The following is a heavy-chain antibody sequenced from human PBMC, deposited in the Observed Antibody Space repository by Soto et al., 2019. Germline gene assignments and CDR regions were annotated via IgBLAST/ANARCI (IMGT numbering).Heavy chain of an antibody. Sequence: ASVKVSCKASGFTFTTYFIHWVLQAPGQGLEWMGIINPSGVASSYAQKFQGRVAMTRDTSTSTVYMELSNLTSDDTAVYYCARSGDYDFWSPDYWGQGTLVTVSS. CDR3: ARSGDYDFWSPDY. CDR1: GFTFTTYF. J-gene: IGHJ4*02. V-gene: IGHV1-46*01. D-gene: IGHD3-3*01. CDR2: INPSGVAS.